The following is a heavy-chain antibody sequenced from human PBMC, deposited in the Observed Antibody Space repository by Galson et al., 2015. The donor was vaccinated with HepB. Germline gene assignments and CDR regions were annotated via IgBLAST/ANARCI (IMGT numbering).Heavy chain of an antibody. CDR1: GFTFSSYA. J-gene: IGHJ6*02. V-gene: IGHV3-30*04. CDR3: ARRSSGSYPRVGYYYGMDV. CDR2: ISYDGSNK. D-gene: IGHD1-26*01. Sequence: SLRLSCAASGFTFSSYAMHWVRQAPGKGLEWVAVISYDGSNKYYADSVKGRFTISRDNSKNTLYLQMSSLRAEDTAVYYCARRSSGSYPRVGYYYGMDVWGQGTTVTVSS.